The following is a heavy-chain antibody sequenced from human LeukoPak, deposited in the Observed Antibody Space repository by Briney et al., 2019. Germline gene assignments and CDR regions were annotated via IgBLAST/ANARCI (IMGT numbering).Heavy chain of an antibody. CDR1: GYTFTSYD. Sequence: ASVKVSCKASGYTFTSYDINWVRQATGQGLEWMGWMIPNSGNTGYAQKFQGRVTMTRNTSISTAYMELSSLRSEDTAVYYCARFIGAWELLYYGMDVWGQGTTVTVSS. CDR2: MIPNSGNT. CDR3: ARFIGAWELLYYGMDV. V-gene: IGHV1-8*01. D-gene: IGHD1-26*01. J-gene: IGHJ6*02.